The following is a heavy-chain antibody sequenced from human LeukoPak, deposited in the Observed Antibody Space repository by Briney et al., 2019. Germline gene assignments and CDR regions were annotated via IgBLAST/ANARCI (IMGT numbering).Heavy chain of an antibody. D-gene: IGHD2-21*01. CDR3: ARVADTHIFDY. CDR1: GLTVSSNY. CDR2: IYRGTTT. V-gene: IGHV3-53*01. Sequence: GGSLRLSCAASGLTVSSNYMSWVRQAPGKGLEWVSVIYRGTTTDYADSVKGRFTISRDNSRNTLYLQMNSLRAEDTALYYCARVADTHIFDYWGQGTLVTVSS. J-gene: IGHJ4*02.